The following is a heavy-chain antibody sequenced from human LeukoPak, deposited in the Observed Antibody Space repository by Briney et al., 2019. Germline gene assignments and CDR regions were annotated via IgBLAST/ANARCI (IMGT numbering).Heavy chain of an antibody. CDR3: ARGGGLDV. J-gene: IGHJ6*02. V-gene: IGHV3-53*01. CDR2: IYSGGRT. Sequence: GGSLRLSCAASGFTVSSNYMSWVRQAPGKGLEWVSVIYSGGRTHYADSVKGRFTISRDNAKNSLYLQMSNLRAEDTAVYFCARGGGLDVWGQGATVTVSS. D-gene: IGHD3-16*01. CDR1: GFTVSSNY.